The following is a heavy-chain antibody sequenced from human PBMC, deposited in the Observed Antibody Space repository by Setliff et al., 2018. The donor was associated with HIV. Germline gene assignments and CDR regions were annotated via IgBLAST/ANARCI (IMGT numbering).Heavy chain of an antibody. CDR3: PLTSTWYYYHYYGVDV. Sequence: SETLSLTCTVSGGSIRSSDYYWGWIRQPPGKGLEWIGSIDYSGSAYYNPSLKSRVTISADTSKNQISPNLSSVAAADTAVYYCPLTSTWYYYHYYGVDVWGQGTTVTVSS. J-gene: IGHJ6*02. CDR2: IDYSGSA. CDR1: GGSIRSSDYY. D-gene: IGHD6-13*01. V-gene: IGHV4-39*07.